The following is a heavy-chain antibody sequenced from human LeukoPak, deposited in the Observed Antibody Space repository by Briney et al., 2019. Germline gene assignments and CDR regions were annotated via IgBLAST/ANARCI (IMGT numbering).Heavy chain of an antibody. D-gene: IGHD6-19*01. V-gene: IGHV4-34*03. J-gene: IGHJ3*02. CDR2: INHSGST. Sequence: SETLSLTCAVYGGSFSGYYWSWIRQPPGKGLEWIGEINHSGSTNYNPSLKSRVTISVDTSKNQFSLKLSSVTAADTAVYYLTGYSSGWLDAFDIWGQGTMVTVSS. CDR1: GGSFSGYY. CDR3: TGYSSGWLDAFDI.